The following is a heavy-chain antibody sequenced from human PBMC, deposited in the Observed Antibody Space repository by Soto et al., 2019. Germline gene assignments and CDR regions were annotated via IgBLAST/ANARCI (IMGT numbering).Heavy chain of an antibody. J-gene: IGHJ6*02. CDR1: GFTFSSYD. CDR3: ARGRGVPSNLYSGYPLGYYYGMDV. V-gene: IGHV3-13*01. Sequence: GGSLRLSCAASGFTFSSYDMHWVRQATGKGLEWVSAIGTAGDTYYPGSVKGRFTISRENAKNSLYLQMNSLRAEDTAVYYCARGRGVPSNLYSGYPLGYYYGMDVWGQGTTVTVSS. CDR2: IGTAGDT. D-gene: IGHD5-12*01.